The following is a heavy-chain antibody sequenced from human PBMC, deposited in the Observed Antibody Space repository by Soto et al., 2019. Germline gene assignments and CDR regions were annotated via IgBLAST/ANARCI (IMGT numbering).Heavy chain of an antibody. J-gene: IGHJ3*02. D-gene: IGHD2-15*01. CDR2: IIPILGIA. CDR1: GGTFSSYT. Sequence: QVQLVQSGAEVKKPGSSVKVSCKASGGTFSSYTISWVRQAPGQGLEWMGRIIPILGIANYAQKFQGRVTSTADKSTSTAYMELSSLRSEDTAVYYCARVEDCSGGSCYRAFDIWGQGTMVTVSS. CDR3: ARVEDCSGGSCYRAFDI. V-gene: IGHV1-69*02.